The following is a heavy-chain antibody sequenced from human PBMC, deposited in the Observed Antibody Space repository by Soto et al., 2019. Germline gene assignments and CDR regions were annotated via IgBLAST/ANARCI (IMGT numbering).Heavy chain of an antibody. D-gene: IGHD3-22*01. V-gene: IGHV3-23*01. CDR1: GFTFCIYA. Sequence: GGSLRLSCAAPGFTFCIYALSWVRQGPGRGLEWVSAISGSGASTYYADSVKGRFTISRDNSRDTLYLQMNSLRAEDTAVYYCAKDLLPPPYYYDKRGSYWGQGALVTVAS. CDR3: AKDLLPPPYYYDKRGSY. J-gene: IGHJ4*02. CDR2: ISGSGAST.